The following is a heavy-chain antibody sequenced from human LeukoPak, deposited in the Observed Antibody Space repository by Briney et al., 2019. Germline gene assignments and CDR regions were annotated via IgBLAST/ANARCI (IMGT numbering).Heavy chain of an antibody. V-gene: IGHV3-23*01. CDR2: ITGRGGST. Sequence: PGGSLRLSCAASAFTFSSYAMSWVRQAPGKGLQWVSEITGRGGSTYYADSVKGRFTISRDNAKNSLYPQMHSLRAEDTAVYYCARQGGRMGGIAARRNDYWGQGTLVTVSS. CDR3: ARQGGRMGGIAARRNDY. J-gene: IGHJ4*02. D-gene: IGHD6-6*01. CDR1: AFTFSSYA.